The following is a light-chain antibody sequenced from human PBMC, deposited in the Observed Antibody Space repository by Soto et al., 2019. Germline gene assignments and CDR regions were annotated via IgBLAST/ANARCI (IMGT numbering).Light chain of an antibody. CDR2: GTS. CDR1: QTVSSSS. CDR3: QQLGTSFT. J-gene: IGKJ4*01. V-gene: IGKV3-20*01. Sequence: EIVVTQSPGTLSLSPGERATLSCRASQTVSSSSLAWYQQKPGQAPRLLIYGTSSRATGIPDKFSGSGSGTDFTLTIRRLESEDFAVYYCQQLGTSFTFGGGTKVEIK.